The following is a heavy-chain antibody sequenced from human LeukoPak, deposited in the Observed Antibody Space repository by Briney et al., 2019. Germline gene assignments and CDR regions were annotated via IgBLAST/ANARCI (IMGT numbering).Heavy chain of an antibody. CDR3: ARDGAPIEMATGAFDI. Sequence: GASVKVSCKASGYTFTSYDINWVRQAPGQGLEWMGGIIPIFGTANYAQKFQGRVTITTDESTSTAYMELSSLRSEDTAVYYCARDGAPIEMATGAFDIWGQGTMVTVSS. D-gene: IGHD5-24*01. V-gene: IGHV1-69*05. J-gene: IGHJ3*02. CDR1: GYTFTSYD. CDR2: IIPIFGTA.